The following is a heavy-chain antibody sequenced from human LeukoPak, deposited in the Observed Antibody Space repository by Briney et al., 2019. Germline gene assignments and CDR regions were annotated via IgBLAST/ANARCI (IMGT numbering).Heavy chain of an antibody. J-gene: IGHJ4*02. D-gene: IGHD4-23*01. CDR1: GGSISSYY. CDR2: IYYSGSGST. V-gene: IGHV4-59*12. CDR3: ARRGGHGGSFDY. Sequence: SETLSLTCTVSGGSISSYYWSWIRQPPGKGLEWIGYIYYSGSGSTNYNPSLKSRVTISVDTSKNQFSLKLSSVTAADTAVYYCARRGGHGGSFDYWGQGTLVTVSS.